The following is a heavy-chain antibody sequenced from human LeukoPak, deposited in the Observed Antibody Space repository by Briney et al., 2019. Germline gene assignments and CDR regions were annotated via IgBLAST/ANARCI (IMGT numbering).Heavy chain of an antibody. J-gene: IGHJ4*02. D-gene: IGHD3-10*01. CDR1: GYTFTGYY. Sequence: ASVKVSCKASGYTFTGYYMHWVRQAPGQGLEWMGLINPNSGSTNYAQKFQGRVTMTRDTSISTAYMGLSSLRSDDTAVYYCARDMVRGVANDYWGQGTLVTVSS. CDR3: ARDMVRGVANDY. V-gene: IGHV1-2*02. CDR2: INPNSGST.